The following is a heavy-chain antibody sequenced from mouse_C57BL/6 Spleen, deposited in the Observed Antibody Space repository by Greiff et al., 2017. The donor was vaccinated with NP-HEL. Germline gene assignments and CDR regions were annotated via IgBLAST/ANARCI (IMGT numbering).Heavy chain of an antibody. CDR3: ARRDYGPFDY. V-gene: IGHV1-69*01. J-gene: IGHJ2*01. CDR2: IDPSDSYT. D-gene: IGHD1-2*01. Sequence: QVQLKQPGAELVMPGASVKLSCKASGYTFTSYWMHWVKQRPGQGLEWIGEIDPSDSYTNYNQKFKGKSTLTVDKSSSTAYMQLSSLTSEDSAVYYCARRDYGPFDYWGQGTTLTVSS. CDR1: GYTFTSYW.